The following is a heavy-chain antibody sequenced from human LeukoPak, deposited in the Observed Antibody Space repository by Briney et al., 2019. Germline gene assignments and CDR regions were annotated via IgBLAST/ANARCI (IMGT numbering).Heavy chain of an antibody. CDR2: ISSSSSSYI. Sequence: GSLRLSCAASGFTFSDHYMNWIRQAPGKGLEWVSSISSSSSSYIYYADSVEGRFTISRDNAKNSLYLQMNSLRAEDTAVYYCAREDGDYASGIDYWGQGTLVTVSS. V-gene: IGHV3-21*01. J-gene: IGHJ4*02. CDR3: AREDGDYASGIDY. CDR1: GFTFSDHY. D-gene: IGHD4-17*01.